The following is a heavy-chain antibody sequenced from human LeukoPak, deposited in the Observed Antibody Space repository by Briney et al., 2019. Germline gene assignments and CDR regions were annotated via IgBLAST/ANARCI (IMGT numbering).Heavy chain of an antibody. D-gene: IGHD1-26*01. J-gene: IGHJ6*03. CDR3: AKNRGAGSHYYYHMNV. Sequence: GGSLRLSCAASGFTFSSYGMHWVRQAPGKGLEWVAFIRYDGSNKYYADSVKGRFTISRDNSKNTLYLQMNSLRAEDTAVYYCAKNRGAGSHYYYHMNVWGKGTTVTVSS. V-gene: IGHV3-30*02. CDR1: GFTFSSYG. CDR2: IRYDGSNK.